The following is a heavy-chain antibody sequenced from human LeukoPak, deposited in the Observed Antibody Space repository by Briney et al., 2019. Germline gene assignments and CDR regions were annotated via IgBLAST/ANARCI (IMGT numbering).Heavy chain of an antibody. CDR2: ISSSSSYI. Sequence: PGGSLRLSCAASGFTFSSYEMNWVRQAPGKGLEWVSSISSSSSYIYYADSVKGRFTISRDNAKNSLYLQMNSLRAEDTAVYYCARDRDTFTSFDYWGQGTLVTVSS. D-gene: IGHD2-2*02. CDR1: GFTFSSYE. CDR3: ARDRDTFTSFDY. V-gene: IGHV3-21*01. J-gene: IGHJ4*02.